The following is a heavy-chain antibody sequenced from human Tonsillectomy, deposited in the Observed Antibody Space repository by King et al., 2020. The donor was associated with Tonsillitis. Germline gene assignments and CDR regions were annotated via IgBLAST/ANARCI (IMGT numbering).Heavy chain of an antibody. V-gene: IGHV4-59*01. D-gene: IGHD5-24*01. CDR1: GGSISSYY. CDR3: ARGRRDGYNYYDAFDI. Sequence: VPLQESGPGLVKPSETLSLTCTVSGGSISSYYWSWIRQPPGKGLEWIGYIYYSGSTNYNPSLKSRVTISVDTSKNQFSLKLSSVTAADTAVYYCARGRRDGYNYYDAFDIWGQGTMVTVSS. J-gene: IGHJ3*02. CDR2: IYYSGST.